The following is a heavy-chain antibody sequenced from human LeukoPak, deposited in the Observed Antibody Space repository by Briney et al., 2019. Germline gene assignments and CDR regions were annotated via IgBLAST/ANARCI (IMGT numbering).Heavy chain of an antibody. D-gene: IGHD6-19*01. V-gene: IGHV3-48*01. CDR1: GFTFSSYS. J-gene: IGHJ5*02. CDR2: ISTSSTTT. CDR3: VRDTESSYNWFDP. Sequence: GGSLRLSCAASGFTFSSYSMNWVRQAPGKGLEWVSYISTSSTTTMYADSVKGRFTISRDNAENSLYLQMNSLRAEDTGVYYCVRDTESSYNWFDPWGRGTLVTVSS.